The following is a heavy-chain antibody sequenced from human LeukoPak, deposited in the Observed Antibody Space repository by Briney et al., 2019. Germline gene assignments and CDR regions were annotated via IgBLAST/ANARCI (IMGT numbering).Heavy chain of an antibody. J-gene: IGHJ4*02. Sequence: GGSLRLSCAASGFTVSSNYMSWVRQAPGKGLEWVSVIYSGGSTYYADSVKGRFTISRDNSKNTLYLQMNSLRAEDTAVYYCARGYSSTLGGYYFDYWGQGTLVTVSS. D-gene: IGHD6-13*01. CDR2: IYSGGST. V-gene: IGHV3-53*01. CDR1: GFTVSSNY. CDR3: ARGYSSTLGGYYFDY.